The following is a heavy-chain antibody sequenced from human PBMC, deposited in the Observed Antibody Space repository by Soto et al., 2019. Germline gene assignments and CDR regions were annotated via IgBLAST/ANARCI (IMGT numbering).Heavy chain of an antibody. CDR3: ARRYCSGGMCYGWADY. Sequence: ESGGGLVQPGGSLRLSCAVSGFTFSDYYMDWVRQAPGKGLEWVGRITNKANGYTTEYAASVKGRFTISRDDSKNSLFLQINTLKTEDTAMYYCARRYCSGGMCYGWADYWGQGTLVTVSS. CDR1: GFTFSDYY. J-gene: IGHJ4*02. V-gene: IGHV3-72*01. CDR2: ITNKANGYTT. D-gene: IGHD2-15*01.